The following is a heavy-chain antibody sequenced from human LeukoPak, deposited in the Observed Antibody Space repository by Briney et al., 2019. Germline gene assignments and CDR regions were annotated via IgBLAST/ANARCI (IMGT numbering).Heavy chain of an antibody. D-gene: IGHD5-12*01. J-gene: IGHJ6*02. CDR1: GYTFTSYY. CDR3: AKAGGGYDLYYYYYYGMDV. Sequence: ASVKVSCKASGYTFTSYYMHWVRQAPGQGLEWMGIINPSGGSTSYAQKFQGRVTMTRDTSTSTVYMELSSLRSEDTAVYYCAKAGGGYDLYYYYYYGMDVWGQGTTVTVSS. CDR2: INPSGGST. V-gene: IGHV1-46*01.